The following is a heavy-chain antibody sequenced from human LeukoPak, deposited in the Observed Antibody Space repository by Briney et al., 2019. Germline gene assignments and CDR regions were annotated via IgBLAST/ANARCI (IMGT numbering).Heavy chain of an antibody. D-gene: IGHD1-20*01. CDR3: AKDQGSNWNDGVAFDI. Sequence: PGGSLRLSCAASGFIFSSYAMSWVRQAPGKGLEWVSAISGSGGSTYYADSVKGRFTISRDNSKNTLYLQMNSLRAEDTAVYYCAKDQGSNWNDGVAFDIWGQGTMVTVSS. CDR1: GFIFSSYA. CDR2: ISGSGGST. V-gene: IGHV3-23*01. J-gene: IGHJ3*02.